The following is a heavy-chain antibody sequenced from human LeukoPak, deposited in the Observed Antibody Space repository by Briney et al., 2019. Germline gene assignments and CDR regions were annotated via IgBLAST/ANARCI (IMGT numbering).Heavy chain of an antibody. CDR3: ATVVPTTIPNFDY. CDR2: ISDNSNYI. V-gene: IGHV3-21*01. CDR1: GLIFSSYS. J-gene: IGHJ4*02. D-gene: IGHD2-2*01. Sequence: GGSLRLSCAASGLIFSSYSTKWVRQAPGKGLEWVSSISDNSNYIYYADSVKGRFTISRDNAKNSLYLQMNSLRAEDTALYYCATVVPTTIPNFDYWGQGTLVTVSS.